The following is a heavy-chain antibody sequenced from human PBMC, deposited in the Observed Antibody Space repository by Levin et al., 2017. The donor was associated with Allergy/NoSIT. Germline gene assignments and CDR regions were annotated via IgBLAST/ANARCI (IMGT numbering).Heavy chain of an antibody. J-gene: IGHJ3*02. CDR1: GGPISTYY. Sequence: SQTLSLTCTVSGGPISTYYWSWLRQPPGKGLEWIGFIYYTGTTYYNPSLESRVTISVDNSKNQFSLKLNSVTAADTAVYYCARDRAPSGFDAFDIWGLGTLVTVSS. CDR2: IYYTGTT. D-gene: IGHD7-27*01. CDR3: ARDRAPSGFDAFDI. V-gene: IGHV4-59*01.